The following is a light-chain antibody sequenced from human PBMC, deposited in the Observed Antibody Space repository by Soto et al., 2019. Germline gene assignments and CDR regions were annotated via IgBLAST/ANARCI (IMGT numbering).Light chain of an antibody. CDR2: AAS. CDR1: QVIGND. V-gene: IGKV1-17*01. CDR3: LHHKPSPCT. J-gene: IGKJ1*01. Sequence: DIQMTQSPSSLSASVGDRVTITCRASQVIGNDLGWFQQKPGQAPKRLIYAASFLQSGVPSRFRGSGSGTEFTRTISSLQPDDFATYYSLHHKPSPCTFGQATKVEIK.